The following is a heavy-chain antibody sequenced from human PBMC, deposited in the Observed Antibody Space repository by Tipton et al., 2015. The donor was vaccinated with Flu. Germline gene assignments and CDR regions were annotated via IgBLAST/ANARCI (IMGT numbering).Heavy chain of an antibody. D-gene: IGHD6-19*01. CDR3: TRRRYSSGWGSAFDI. CDR1: GYSFTSYW. CDR2: IYPGDSDT. J-gene: IGHJ3*02. V-gene: IGHV5-51*03. Sequence: QLVQSGAEVKKPGESLKISCKGSGYSFTSYWIGWVRQMPGKGLEWMGIIYPGDSDTRYSPSFQGQVTISADKSSSTAYLQWSSLKASDTAMHYCTRRRYSSGWGSAFDIWGQGTMVTVSS.